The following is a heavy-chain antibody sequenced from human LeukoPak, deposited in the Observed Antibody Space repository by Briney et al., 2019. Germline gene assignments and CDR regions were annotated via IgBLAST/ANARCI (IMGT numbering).Heavy chain of an antibody. D-gene: IGHD3-22*01. CDR1: A. J-gene: IGHJ4*02. CDR3: AGDYYDSSGLGY. Sequence: AIXXVRQAPXXGLXWMGRIIPILGIANYAQKFQGRVTITADKSTSTAYMELSSLRSEDTAVYYCAGDYYDSSGLGYWGQGTLVTVSS. CDR2: IIPILGIA. V-gene: IGHV1-69*04.